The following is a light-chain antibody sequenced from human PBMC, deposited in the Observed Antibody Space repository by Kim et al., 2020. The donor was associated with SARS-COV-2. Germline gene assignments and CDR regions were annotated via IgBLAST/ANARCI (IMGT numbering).Light chain of an antibody. Sequence: ELTQPPSASGTPGQRVTISCSGSTSNIGSNAVNWYQHLPGTAPKLLICSNNQRPSGVPDRFSGSKSGTSASLAISGLQSEDEADYYCAAWDDSLSGYVFGTGTKVTVL. CDR2: SNN. CDR3: AAWDDSLSGYV. J-gene: IGLJ1*01. V-gene: IGLV1-44*01. CDR1: TSNIGSNA.